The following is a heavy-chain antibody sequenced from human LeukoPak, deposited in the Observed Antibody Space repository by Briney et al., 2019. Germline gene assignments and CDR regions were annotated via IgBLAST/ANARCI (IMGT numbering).Heavy chain of an antibody. D-gene: IGHD1-14*01. J-gene: IGHJ4*02. CDR1: GFTFSSYE. CDR2: ISSSGNTI. Sequence: GGSLRLSCAASGFTFSSYEMNWVRQAPGKGLEWVSYISSSGNTIYYADSVKGRFTVSRDNAKNSLYLQMNSLRAEDTAVYYCARVTVAESVDYWGQGTLVTVSS. CDR3: ARVTVAESVDY. V-gene: IGHV3-48*03.